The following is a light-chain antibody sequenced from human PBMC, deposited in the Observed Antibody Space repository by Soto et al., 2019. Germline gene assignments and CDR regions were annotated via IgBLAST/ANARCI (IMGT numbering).Light chain of an antibody. CDR1: QSISTW. V-gene: IGKV1-5*01. Sequence: DIQMTQSPSTLSASVGDRVTITCRASQSISTWSAWYQQRPGNAPNLLIYDASRLESGVPSRFSGSRSGTEFTFTFSSLQPDDFATYYCQQYNSYPLTFGGGTKVEIK. CDR2: DAS. J-gene: IGKJ4*01. CDR3: QQYNSYPLT.